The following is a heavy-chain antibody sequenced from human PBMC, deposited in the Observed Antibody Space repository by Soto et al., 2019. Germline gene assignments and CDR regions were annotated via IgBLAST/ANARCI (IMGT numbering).Heavy chain of an antibody. V-gene: IGHV3-23*01. J-gene: IGHJ5*02. D-gene: IGHD1-20*01. CDR2: ISGSDDNT. CDR3: AKDLRITSFDP. CDR1: GFTFSSYA. Sequence: GGSLRLSCAASGFTFSSYAMSWVRQAPGKGLEWVSGISGSDDNTYYADSVKGRFTVSRDNSKNTLFLQMNSLRAEDTAVYYCAKDLRITSFDPWGQGTLVTVSS.